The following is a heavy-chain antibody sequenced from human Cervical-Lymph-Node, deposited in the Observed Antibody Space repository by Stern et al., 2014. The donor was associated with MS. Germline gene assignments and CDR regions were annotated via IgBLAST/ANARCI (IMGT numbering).Heavy chain of an antibody. Sequence: VQLVESGADVRKPGSSVRVTCKASGGTFSSNAINWLRQAPGQGLEWMGGVVPIFAKANYAQTFKGRVTITADEFMTTAYMELISLRSEDTAVYYCARERGNSGGFDSWGQGTLVTVSS. CDR3: ARERGNSGGFDS. J-gene: IGHJ4*02. D-gene: IGHD6-25*01. CDR2: VVPIFAKA. CDR1: GGTFSSNA. V-gene: IGHV1-69*01.